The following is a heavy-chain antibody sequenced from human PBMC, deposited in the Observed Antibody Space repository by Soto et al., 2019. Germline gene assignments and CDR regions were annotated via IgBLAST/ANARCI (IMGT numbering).Heavy chain of an antibody. CDR2: YDPEDGET. CDR1: GSTLTELS. V-gene: IGHV1-24*01. J-gene: IGHJ4*02. D-gene: IGHD5-12*01. CDR3: ATGPLYSGSEYTFEY. Sequence: QVQLLQSGAEVKKPGASVKVSCKLSGSTLTELSIHWVRHIPGQGHEWLGGYDPEDGETVYAQKSQARVTMTEETSTDTAYLDVTSLRSHNTAIYYSATGPLYSGSEYTFEYCGQGTLVTVSS.